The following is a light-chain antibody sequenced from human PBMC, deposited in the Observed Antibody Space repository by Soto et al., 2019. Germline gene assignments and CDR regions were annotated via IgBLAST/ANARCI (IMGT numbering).Light chain of an antibody. Sequence: DIEMTQSPSSLSASVGDRVTITCRTSQDIRSYLNWYQQRPGKAPKLLIYDASSLESGVPSRFSGSGSGTEFTLTISSLQPDDFATYYCQQYNSYSPTFGQGTKVDIK. J-gene: IGKJ1*01. CDR3: QQYNSYSPT. V-gene: IGKV1-5*01. CDR2: DAS. CDR1: QDIRSY.